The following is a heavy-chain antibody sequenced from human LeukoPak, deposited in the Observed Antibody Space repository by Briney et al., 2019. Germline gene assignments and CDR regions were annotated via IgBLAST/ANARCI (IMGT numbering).Heavy chain of an antibody. CDR2: IYTSGST. D-gene: IGHD3-22*01. J-gene: IGHJ4*02. CDR1: GGSISSYY. V-gene: IGHV4-4*07. CDR3: AGAGLPDQIVVVAPFDY. Sequence: SETLSLTCTVSGGSISSYYWSWIRQPAGKGLEWIGRIYTSGSTNYNPSLKSRVTMSVDTSKNQFSLKLSSVTAADTAVYYCAGAGLPDQIVVVAPFDYWGQGTLVTVSS.